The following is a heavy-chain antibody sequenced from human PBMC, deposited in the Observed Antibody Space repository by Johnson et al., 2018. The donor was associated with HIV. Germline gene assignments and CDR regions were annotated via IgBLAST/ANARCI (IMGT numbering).Heavy chain of an antibody. CDR3: AKSPLGRLREGAFDI. J-gene: IGHJ3*02. D-gene: IGHD7-27*01. CDR2: VAYDGSNT. CDR1: GFTFSNYA. V-gene: IGHV3-30*04. Sequence: QVQLVESGGGVVQPGRSLRLSCAASGFTFSNYAMHWVRQAPGKGLEWVAVVAYDGSNTYYADSVKGRFTISRDNSKNTLYLQMNSLSAGDTALYDWAKSPLGRLREGAFDIWCQGTMVTVSS.